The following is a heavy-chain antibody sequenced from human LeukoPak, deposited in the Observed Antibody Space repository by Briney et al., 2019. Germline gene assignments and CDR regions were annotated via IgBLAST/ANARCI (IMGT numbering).Heavy chain of an antibody. J-gene: IGHJ6*03. CDR2: INHSGST. CDR3: ASLYRYSGSYYYYYYMDV. CDR1: GGSFSGYY. Sequence: SETLPLTCAVYGGSFSGYYWSWIRQPPGKGLEWIGEINHSGSTNYNPSLKSRVTISVDTSKNQFSLKLSSVTAADTAVYYCASLYRYSGSYYYYYYMDVWGKGTTVTVS. V-gene: IGHV4-34*01. D-gene: IGHD1-26*01.